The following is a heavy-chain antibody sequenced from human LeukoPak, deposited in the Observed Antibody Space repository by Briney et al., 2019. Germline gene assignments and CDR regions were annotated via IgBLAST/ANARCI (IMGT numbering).Heavy chain of an antibody. CDR1: GGTFSSYA. J-gene: IGHJ4*02. Sequence: GASVKVSCKASGGTFSSYAISWVRQAPGQGLEWMGGIIPIFGTANYAQKFQGRVTITADESTSTAYMELSSLRSEDTAVYYCALAYCGGDCYYDYWGQGTLVTVSS. D-gene: IGHD2-21*01. CDR3: ALAYCGGDCYYDY. CDR2: IIPIFGTA. V-gene: IGHV1-69*13.